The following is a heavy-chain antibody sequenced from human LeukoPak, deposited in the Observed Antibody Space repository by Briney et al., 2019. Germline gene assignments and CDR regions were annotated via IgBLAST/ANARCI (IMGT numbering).Heavy chain of an antibody. CDR2: INDSGDST. CDR3: ATAYCTSTSCPT. D-gene: IGHD2-2*01. V-gene: IGHV3-23*01. CDR1: GFTFSIYA. J-gene: IGHJ5*02. Sequence: PGGSLSLSCAASGFTFSIYAMSWVRQAPGKGLEWVSSINDSGDSTYYADSVKGRFTISRDNSKNTLYLLMNNLRAEDTAIFYCATAYCTSTSCPTWGQGTLVTVSS.